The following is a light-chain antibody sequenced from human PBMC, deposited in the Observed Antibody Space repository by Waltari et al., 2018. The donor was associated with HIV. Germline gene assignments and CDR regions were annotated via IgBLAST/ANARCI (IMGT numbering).Light chain of an antibody. CDR2: GNT. CDR3: QSYDNSLNAVV. Sequence: QSVLTQPPSVSGAPGQRVIISCTGSSSNLGAREGVHWYQQLPGAVPKVLSYGNTNRPSGVPDRFSGSKSGASASLAIAGLQTDDEADYYCQSYDNSLNAVVFGGGTRLTVL. J-gene: IGLJ2*01. CDR1: SSNLGAREG. V-gene: IGLV1-40*01.